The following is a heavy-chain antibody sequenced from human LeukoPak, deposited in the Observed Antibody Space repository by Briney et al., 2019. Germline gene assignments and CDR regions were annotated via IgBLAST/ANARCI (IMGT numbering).Heavy chain of an antibody. V-gene: IGHV1-2*04. J-gene: IGHJ4*02. D-gene: IGHD6-19*01. CDR2: IHPKSGDT. CDR3: ARGGQWLDREIDY. CDR1: GYTFTGYY. Sequence: ASVKVSCRASGYTFTGYYIHWVRQPPGQGLEWMGCIHPKSGDTNYAQRSQGWVTMTRDTSISTAYMELKRLTSADTAVYFCARGGQWLDREIDYWGQGTLVNVSS.